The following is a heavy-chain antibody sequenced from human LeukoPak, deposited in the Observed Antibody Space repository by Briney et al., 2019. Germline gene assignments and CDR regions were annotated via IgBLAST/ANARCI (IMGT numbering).Heavy chain of an antibody. J-gene: IGHJ3*02. V-gene: IGHV4-59*01. D-gene: IGHD1-26*01. CDR3: ARGGVVGATTFAFDI. CDR2: IYYSGST. CDR1: GGSISSYY. Sequence: SETLSLTCTVSGGSISSYYWSWIRQPPGKGLEWIGYIYYSGSTNYNPSLKSRVTISVDTSKNQFSPKLSSVTAADTAVYYCARGGVVGATTFAFDIWGQGTMVTVSS.